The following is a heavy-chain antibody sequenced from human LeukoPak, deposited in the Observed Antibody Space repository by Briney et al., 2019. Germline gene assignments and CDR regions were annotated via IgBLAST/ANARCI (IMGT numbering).Heavy chain of an antibody. D-gene: IGHD1-14*01. CDR1: GFTFSSYE. CDR3: ARGLGPGPYFDY. V-gene: IGHV3-48*03. CDR2: ISGSGDTL. J-gene: IGHJ4*02. Sequence: GGSLRLSCAASGFTFSSYEMNWVRHAPGKGLEWVSYISGSGDTLYYADSVKGRFTISRDNSKNSLYLQMNSLRAEYTAVYYCARGLGPGPYFDYWGQGTLVTVSS.